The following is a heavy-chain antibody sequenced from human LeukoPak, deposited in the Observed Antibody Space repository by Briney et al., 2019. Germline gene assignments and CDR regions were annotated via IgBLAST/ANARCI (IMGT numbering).Heavy chain of an antibody. CDR1: GFTFSSYW. CDR3: ARVGYYYDSSGYYYAFDY. J-gene: IGHJ4*02. D-gene: IGHD3-22*01. V-gene: IGHV3-7*01. CDR2: IKQDGSEK. Sequence: GGSLRLSCAASGFTFSSYWMSWVRQAPGKGLEWVANIKQDGSEKYYVDSVKGRFTISRDSSKNTLYLQMNSLRAEDTAVYYCARVGYYYDSSGYYYAFDYWGQGTLVTVSS.